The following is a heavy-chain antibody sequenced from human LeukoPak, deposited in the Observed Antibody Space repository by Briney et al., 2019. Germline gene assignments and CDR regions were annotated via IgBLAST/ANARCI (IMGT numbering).Heavy chain of an antibody. CDR2: ICPGDSDT. CDR3: ARGVEMATITDHDAFDI. D-gene: IGHD5-24*01. Sequence: GESLKISCKGSGYSFTSYWIGWVRQMPGKGLEWMGIICPGDSDTRYSPSFQGQVTISADKSISTAYLQWSSLKASDTAMYYCARGVEMATITDHDAFDIWGQGTMVTVSS. CDR1: GYSFTSYW. V-gene: IGHV5-51*01. J-gene: IGHJ3*02.